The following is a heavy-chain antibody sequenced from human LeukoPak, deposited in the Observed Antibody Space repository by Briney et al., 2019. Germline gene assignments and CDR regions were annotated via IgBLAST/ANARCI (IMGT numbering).Heavy chain of an antibody. CDR1: GYTFTSYG. CDR2: ISAYNGNT. CDR3: ARVPYSSSPS. Sequence: ASVKVSCKASGYTFTSYGISWVRQAPGQGLEWMGWISAYNGNTNYAQKLQGRVTMTRDTSTSTVYMELSSLRSEDTAVYYCARVPYSSSPSWGQGTLVTVSS. V-gene: IGHV1-18*01. D-gene: IGHD6-13*01. J-gene: IGHJ1*01.